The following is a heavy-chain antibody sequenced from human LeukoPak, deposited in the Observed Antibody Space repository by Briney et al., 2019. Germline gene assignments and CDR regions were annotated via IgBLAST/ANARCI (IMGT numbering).Heavy chain of an antibody. CDR2: IYFIGTP. D-gene: IGHD6-13*01. V-gene: IGHV4-39*01. CDR1: RGSIRTADYY. J-gene: IGHJ5*01. Sequence: SETLSLTCTVSRGSIRTADYYWAWVRQPPGEWLEWLGSIYFIGTPYFNPSLKSRVGVSIDTSKTQFSLKVTSVNASDTAVSFCERTSSWYAGAWFASWGQGTLVTVSS. CDR3: ERTSSWYAGAWFAS.